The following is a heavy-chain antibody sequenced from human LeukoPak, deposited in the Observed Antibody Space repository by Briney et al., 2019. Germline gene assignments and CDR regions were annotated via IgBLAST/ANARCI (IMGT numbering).Heavy chain of an antibody. Sequence: GGSLRLSCAASGFTFSSYAMHWVRQAPGKGLEWVAVISYDGSNKYYADSVKGRFTISRDNSKNTLYLQVNSLRPDDTAVYYCTRDLTGHYSIDYWGQGTLVTVSS. V-gene: IGHV3-30-3*01. CDR1: GFTFSSYA. CDR2: ISYDGSNK. CDR3: TRDLTGHYSIDY. D-gene: IGHD3-22*01. J-gene: IGHJ4*02.